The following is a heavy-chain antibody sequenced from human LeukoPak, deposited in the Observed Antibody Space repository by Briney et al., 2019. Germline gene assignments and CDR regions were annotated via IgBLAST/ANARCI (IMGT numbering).Heavy chain of an antibody. CDR1: GLTFSSYG. CDR3: ARLAKFCGGGSCHNGYYYYYGMDV. V-gene: IGHV3-33*01. J-gene: IGHJ6*02. D-gene: IGHD2-15*01. Sequence: GGSLRLSCAASGLTFSSYGMHWVRQAPGKGLEWVAVIWYDGSKKYYADSVKGRFTISRDNSKNTLYLQMNSLRAEDTAVYYCARLAKFCGGGSCHNGYYYYYGMDVWGQGTTVTVSS. CDR2: IWYDGSKK.